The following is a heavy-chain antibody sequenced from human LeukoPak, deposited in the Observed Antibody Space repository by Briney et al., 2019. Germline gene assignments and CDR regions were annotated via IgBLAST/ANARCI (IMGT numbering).Heavy chain of an antibody. CDR2: ISAYNGNT. J-gene: IGHJ6*03. CDR1: GYTFTNYG. CDR3: ARGGGITGTTDYYYYMDV. V-gene: IGHV1-18*01. D-gene: IGHD1-7*01. Sequence: ASVKVSCKASGYTFTNYGISWVRQAPGQGLEWMGWISAYNGNTNYAQKLQGRVTMTTDTSTSTAYMELRSLRSDDTAVYYCARGGGITGTTDYYYYMDVWGKGTTVTVSS.